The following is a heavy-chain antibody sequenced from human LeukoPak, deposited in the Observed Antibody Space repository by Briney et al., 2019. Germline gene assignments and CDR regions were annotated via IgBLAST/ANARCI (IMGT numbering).Heavy chain of an antibody. D-gene: IGHD3-22*01. V-gene: IGHV4-34*01. CDR1: GGSFSGYY. CDR3: ARGLFYDSSGPYFDY. Sequence: PSETLSLTCAVYGGSFSGYYWSWIRQPPGKGLEWIGEINHSGSTNYNPSLKGRVTISVDTSKNQFSLKLSSVTAADTAVYYCARGLFYDSSGPYFDYWGQGTQVTVSS. CDR2: INHSGST. J-gene: IGHJ4*02.